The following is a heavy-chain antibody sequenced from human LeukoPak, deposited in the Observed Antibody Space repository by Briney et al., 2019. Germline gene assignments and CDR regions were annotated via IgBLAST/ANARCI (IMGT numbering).Heavy chain of an antibody. V-gene: IGHV1-2*02. CDR1: GYTYTGYY. Sequence: GASVKVSCKASGYTYTGYYMHWVRQAPGQGLEWMGWINPNSGGTNYAQKFQGRVTMTRDTSISTAYMELSRLRSDDTAVYYCARVVFGNPREYDYWGQGTLVTVSS. CDR3: ARVVFGNPREYDY. CDR2: INPNSGGT. D-gene: IGHD3-10*02. J-gene: IGHJ4*02.